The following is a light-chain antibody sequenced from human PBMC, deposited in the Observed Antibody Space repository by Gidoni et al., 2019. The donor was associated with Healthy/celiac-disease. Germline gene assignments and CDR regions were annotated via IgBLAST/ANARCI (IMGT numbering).Light chain of an antibody. V-gene: IGLV2-11*01. J-gene: IGLJ1*01. CDR2: DVS. Sequence: QSALTQPRPVSGSPGQSVPISCTGTSSDVGGYNYVSWYQQHPGKAPKLMIYDVSKRPSGVPDRFSGSKSGNTASLTISGLQAEDEADYYCCSYAGSYTHYVFGTGTKVTVL. CDR1: SSDVGGYNY. CDR3: CSYAGSYTHYV.